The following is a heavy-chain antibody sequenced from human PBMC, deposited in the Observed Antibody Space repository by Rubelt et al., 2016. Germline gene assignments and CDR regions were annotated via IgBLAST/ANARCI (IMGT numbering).Heavy chain of an antibody. CDR3: AMDWDGMDG. CDR1: GYTFTGYY. D-gene: IGHD2-2*03. Sequence: QVQLVQSGAEVKKPGASVKVSCKASGYTFTGYYMHWVRQAPGQGLEWMGWINTNSGGTNYAQKFQGWVTMTRDTSISSAYMELGRLISDDTAVYYCAMDWDGMDGWGQGTTVTVAS. V-gene: IGHV1-2*04. J-gene: IGHJ6*02. CDR2: INTNSGGT.